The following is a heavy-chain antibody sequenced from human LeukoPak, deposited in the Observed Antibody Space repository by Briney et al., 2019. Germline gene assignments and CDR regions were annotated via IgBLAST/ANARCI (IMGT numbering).Heavy chain of an antibody. D-gene: IGHD6-6*01. J-gene: IGHJ4*02. Sequence: SETLSLTCTVSGGSIRSSYYYWGWIRQPPGKGLERIGSIYDSGSTYYNPSLKSRVTISVDTSKNQFSLKLNSVTAADTAVYYCARQWQLVLPYFDYWGQGTLVTVSS. CDR2: IYDSGST. CDR3: ARQWQLVLPYFDY. V-gene: IGHV4-39*01. CDR1: GGSIRSSYYY.